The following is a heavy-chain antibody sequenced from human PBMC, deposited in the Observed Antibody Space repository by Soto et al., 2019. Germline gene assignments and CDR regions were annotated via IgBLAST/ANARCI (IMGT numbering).Heavy chain of an antibody. Sequence: ASVKVSCKASGYTFTSYDINWVRQATGQGLEWMGWMSPNNGNTSYAQKFQGRVTMTRNTSISTAYMELSSLRSEDTAVYYCANYYMDVWGKGTTVTVSS. J-gene: IGHJ6*03. CDR2: MSPNNGNT. CDR1: GYTFTSYD. V-gene: IGHV1-8*01. CDR3: ANYYMDV.